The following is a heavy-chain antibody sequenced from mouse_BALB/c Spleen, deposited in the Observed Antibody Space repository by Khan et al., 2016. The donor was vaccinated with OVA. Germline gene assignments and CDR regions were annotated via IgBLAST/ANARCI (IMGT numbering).Heavy chain of an antibody. CDR2: ITYSGST. J-gene: IGHJ3*01. D-gene: IGHD4-1*01. CDR1: GYSITSDYA. V-gene: IGHV3-2*02. Sequence: SGPGLVKPSQSLSLTCTVTGYSITSDYAWNWIRQFPGNKLEWMGYITYSGSTSYTPSLKSRISITRDTSKNQFFLQLNFVTTEDTATYYCAMGRTYWGQGTLVTVSA. CDR3: AMGRTY.